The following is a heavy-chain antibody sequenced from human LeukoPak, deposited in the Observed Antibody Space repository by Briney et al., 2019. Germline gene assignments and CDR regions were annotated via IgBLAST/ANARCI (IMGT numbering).Heavy chain of an antibody. Sequence: ASVKVSCKASGYTFTSYDINWVRQATGQGREWMGWMNPNSGNTGYEQKFQGRVTMTRNTSISTAYMELSSLRSEDTAVYYCARGPAAYYDYVWGSYRPYGMDVWGQGTTVTVSS. J-gene: IGHJ6*02. D-gene: IGHD3-16*02. CDR2: MNPNSGNT. CDR3: ARGPAAYYDYVWGSYRPYGMDV. CDR1: GYTFTSYD. V-gene: IGHV1-8*01.